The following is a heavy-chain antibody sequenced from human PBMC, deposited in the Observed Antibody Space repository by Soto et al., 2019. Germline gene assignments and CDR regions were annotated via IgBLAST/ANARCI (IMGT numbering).Heavy chain of an antibody. CDR3: ARGEMDSSSWYYYYYGMDV. Sequence: SVKVSCKASGGTFSSYAISWVRQAPGQGLEWMGGIIPIFVTANYAQKFQGRVTITADESTSTAYMELSSLRSEDTAVYYCARGEMDSSSWYYYYYGMDVWGQGTTVTVSS. CDR2: IIPIFVTA. CDR1: GGTFSSYA. V-gene: IGHV1-69*13. D-gene: IGHD6-13*01. J-gene: IGHJ6*02.